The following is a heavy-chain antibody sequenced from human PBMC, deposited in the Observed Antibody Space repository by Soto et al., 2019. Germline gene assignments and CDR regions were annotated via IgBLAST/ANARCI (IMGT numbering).Heavy chain of an antibody. Sequence: QITLKESGPTVVQPTQTLTLTCSFSGFSLSTSAEGVAWIRQPPGKALEWLALIYWDDDERYSPFLKSRLTIAKYAAKNPVVLTLTNSGPVDTATDFCAHKGGRGAAMDVWGQGATVTVSS. CDR2: IYWDDDE. J-gene: IGHJ6*02. CDR1: GFSLSTSAEG. CDR3: AHKGGRGAAMDV. V-gene: IGHV2-5*02. D-gene: IGHD2-15*01.